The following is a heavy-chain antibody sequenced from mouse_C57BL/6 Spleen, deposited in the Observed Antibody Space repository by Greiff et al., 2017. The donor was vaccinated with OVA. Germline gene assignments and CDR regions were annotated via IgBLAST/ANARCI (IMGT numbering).Heavy chain of an antibody. CDR3: ARPELLRYNYAMDY. D-gene: IGHD1-1*01. CDR1: GFTFSDYG. CDR2: ISSGSSTI. J-gene: IGHJ4*01. Sequence: EVQRVESGGGLVKPGGSLKLSCAASGFTFSDYGMHWVRQAPEKGLEWVAYISSGSSTIYYADTVKGRFTISRDNAKNTLFLQMTSLRSEDTAMYYCARPELLRYNYAMDYWGQGTSVTVSS. V-gene: IGHV5-17*01.